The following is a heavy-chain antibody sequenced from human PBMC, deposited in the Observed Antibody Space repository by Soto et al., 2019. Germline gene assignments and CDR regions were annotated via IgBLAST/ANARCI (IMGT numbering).Heavy chain of an antibody. CDR3: ASLFHSGSYYYFDY. CDR1: GGSISSSCYY. V-gene: IGHV4-39*01. Sequence: SETLSLTCTVSGGSISSSCYYWDWIRQPPGKGLEWIGSIYYSGSTYYNPSLKSRVTISVDTSKNQFSLKLSSVTAADTAVYYCASLFHSGSYYYFDYWGQGTLVTVSS. CDR2: IYYSGST. D-gene: IGHD1-26*01. J-gene: IGHJ4*02.